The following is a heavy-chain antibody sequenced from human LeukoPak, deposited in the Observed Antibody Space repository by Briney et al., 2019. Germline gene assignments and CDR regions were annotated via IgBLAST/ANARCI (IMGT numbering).Heavy chain of an antibody. Sequence: PGGSLRLSCAASGFTFSYYAMSWVRQAPGKGLEWVSAISGSGDSTDYADFVKGRFTISRDNSKNTLYLQMNSLRAEDTAVYYCAKVKASWWDLLFDYWGQGTQVTVSS. V-gene: IGHV3-23*01. CDR3: AKVKASWWDLLFDY. CDR2: ISGSGDST. J-gene: IGHJ4*02. D-gene: IGHD1-26*01. CDR1: GFTFSYYA.